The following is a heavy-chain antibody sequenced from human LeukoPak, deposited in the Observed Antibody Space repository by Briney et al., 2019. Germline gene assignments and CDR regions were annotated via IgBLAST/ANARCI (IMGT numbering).Heavy chain of an antibody. CDR1: GYTFTSYD. CDR3: ARGLREVRGVIITYYFDY. J-gene: IGHJ4*02. V-gene: IGHV1-8*01. Sequence: GASVKVSCKASGYTFTSYDINWVRQATGQGLEWMGWMNPNSGNTGYAQKFQGRVTMTRNTSISTAYMELSSLRSEDTAVYYCARGLREVRGVIITYYFDYWGQGTLVTVSS. CDR2: MNPNSGNT. D-gene: IGHD3-10*01.